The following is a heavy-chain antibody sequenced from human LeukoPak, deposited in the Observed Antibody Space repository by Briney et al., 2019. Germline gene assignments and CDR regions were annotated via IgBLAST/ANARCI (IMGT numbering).Heavy chain of an antibody. V-gene: IGHV1-2*02. Sequence: ASVKVSCKASAYTFTGYYMHWVRQAPGQGLEWMGWINPNSGGTNYAQKFQGRVTMTRDTSISTAYMELSRLRSDDTAVYYCARPLNEYCGGDCAALGMDVWGQGTTVTVSS. CDR2: INPNSGGT. CDR1: AYTFTGYY. D-gene: IGHD2-21*02. CDR3: ARPLNEYCGGDCAALGMDV. J-gene: IGHJ6*02.